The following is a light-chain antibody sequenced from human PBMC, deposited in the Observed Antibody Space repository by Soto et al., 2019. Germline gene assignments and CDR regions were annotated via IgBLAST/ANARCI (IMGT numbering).Light chain of an antibody. Sequence: EIVMTQSPATLSVYPGERATLSCRASQSVSSYLAWYQQKPGQAPRLLIYDASNRATGVLARFSVSGSGTDFSITIRSLEPEDFAVYYCQQRSSWPRTFGQGTKVDIK. CDR1: QSVSSY. CDR2: DAS. CDR3: QQRSSWPRT. V-gene: IGKV3-11*01. J-gene: IGKJ1*01.